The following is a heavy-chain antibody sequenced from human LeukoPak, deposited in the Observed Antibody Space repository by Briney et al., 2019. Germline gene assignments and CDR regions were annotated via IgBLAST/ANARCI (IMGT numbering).Heavy chain of an antibody. Sequence: GGSLRLSCAASGFTFDDYAMHWVRQAPGKGLEWVSGISWNSGRIGYADSVKGRFTISRDNAKNSLFLQMNSLRPEDTALYYCAKVVGTRHSPYDSGSPYYFYGLDVWGQGATVTVSS. J-gene: IGHJ6*02. D-gene: IGHD3-10*01. CDR1: GFTFDDYA. V-gene: IGHV3-9*01. CDR2: ISWNSGRI. CDR3: AKVVGTRHSPYDSGSPYYFYGLDV.